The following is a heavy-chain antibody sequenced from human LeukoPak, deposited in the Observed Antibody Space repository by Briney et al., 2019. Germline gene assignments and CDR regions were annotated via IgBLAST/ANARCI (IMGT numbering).Heavy chain of an antibody. CDR1: GFTFSSYS. J-gene: IGHJ3*02. D-gene: IGHD3-10*01. Sequence: GGSLRLSCAASGFTFSSYSMNWVRQAPGKGLEWVSSISSSSSYIYYADSVKGRFTISRDNAKNSLYLQMNSLRAEDTAVYYCARDDYYASGSYGAFDIWGQGTMVTVSS. CDR2: ISSSSSYI. V-gene: IGHV3-21*01. CDR3: ARDDYYASGSYGAFDI.